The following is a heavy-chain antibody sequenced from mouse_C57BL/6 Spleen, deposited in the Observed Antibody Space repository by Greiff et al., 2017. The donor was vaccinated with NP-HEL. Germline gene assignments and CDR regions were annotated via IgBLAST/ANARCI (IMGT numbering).Heavy chain of an antibody. D-gene: IGHD2-4*01. CDR3: ARYYDYDGDYYAMDY. Sequence: EVHLVESGGGLVKPGGSLKLSCAASGFTFSDYGMHWVRQAPEKGLEWVAYISSGSSTIYYADTVKGRFTISRDNAKNTLFLQMTSLRSEDTAMYYCARYYDYDGDYYAMDYWGQGTSVTVSS. J-gene: IGHJ4*01. CDR1: GFTFSDYG. V-gene: IGHV5-17*01. CDR2: ISSGSSTI.